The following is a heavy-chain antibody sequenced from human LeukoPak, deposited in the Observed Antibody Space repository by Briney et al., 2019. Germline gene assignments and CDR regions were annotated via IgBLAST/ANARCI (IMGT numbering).Heavy chain of an antibody. CDR1: GFTFSSYG. V-gene: IGHV3-33*01. CDR2: IWYDGSNK. J-gene: IGHJ4*02. CDR3: ARDRLGVNYYDSSGFFDY. Sequence: PGGSLRLSRAASGFTFSSYGMHWVRQAPGKGLEWVAVIWYDGSNKYYADSVKGRFTISRDNSKNTLYLQMNSLRAEDTAVYYCARDRLGVNYYDSSGFFDYWGQGTLVTVSS. D-gene: IGHD3-22*01.